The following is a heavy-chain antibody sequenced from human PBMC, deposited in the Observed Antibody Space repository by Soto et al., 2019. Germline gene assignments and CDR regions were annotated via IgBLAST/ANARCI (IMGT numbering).Heavy chain of an antibody. J-gene: IGHJ4*02. CDR3: AKYRSLKSNSFDY. CDR1: GFTFSSYA. D-gene: IGHD4-4*01. V-gene: IGHV3-23*01. Sequence: XVSLRLSCAASGFTFSSYAMSGVRQAPGKGLEWVSAISGSGGSTYYADSVKGRFAISRDNSKNTLYLQMNSLRAEDTAVYYCAKYRSLKSNSFDYWGQGTLVTVSS. CDR2: ISGSGGST.